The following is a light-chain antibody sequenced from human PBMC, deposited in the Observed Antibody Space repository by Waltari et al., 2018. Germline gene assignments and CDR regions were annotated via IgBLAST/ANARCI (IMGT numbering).Light chain of an antibody. CDR2: DAS. CDR1: QSVSTY. Sequence: EIELTQSPATLSLSPGERATLSCRASQSVSTYLGWYQQKPGQAPRLLIYDASNRATGIPARFSGSGSGTDFTLTISSLEPEDFAVYYCRQRSNWPLTFGGGTKVEIK. J-gene: IGKJ4*01. CDR3: RQRSNWPLT. V-gene: IGKV3-11*01.